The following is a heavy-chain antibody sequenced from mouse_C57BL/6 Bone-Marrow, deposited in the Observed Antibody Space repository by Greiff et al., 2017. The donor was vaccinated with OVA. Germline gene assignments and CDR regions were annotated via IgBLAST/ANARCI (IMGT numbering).Heavy chain of an antibody. D-gene: IGHD1-1*01. CDR2: IDPEDGET. Sequence: EVQLQQSGAELVKPGASVKLSCTASGFNIKDYYMHWVKQRTEQGLEWIGRIDPEDGETQYAPKFQGKATITADTSSNTAYLQLSSLTSEDTAVYYCARVVAKDWYFDVWGTGTTVTVSS. CDR3: ARVVAKDWYFDV. J-gene: IGHJ1*03. CDR1: GFNIKDYY. V-gene: IGHV14-2*01.